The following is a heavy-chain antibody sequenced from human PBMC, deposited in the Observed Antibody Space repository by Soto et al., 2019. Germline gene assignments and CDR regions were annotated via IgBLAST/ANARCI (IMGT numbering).Heavy chain of an antibody. V-gene: IGHV4-61*01. CDR3: ARDGHGMDV. CDR2: IHVSGST. CDR1: CGSVSSGSYQ. Sequence: KPSETLSLTCTVSCGSVSSGSYQWTWIRQPPGKGLEWIGYIHVSGSTNDNPSLKGRVTMSIDTSKNQFSLKLSSVTAADTAVYYCARDGHGMDVWGQGAKVTVSS. J-gene: IGHJ6*02.